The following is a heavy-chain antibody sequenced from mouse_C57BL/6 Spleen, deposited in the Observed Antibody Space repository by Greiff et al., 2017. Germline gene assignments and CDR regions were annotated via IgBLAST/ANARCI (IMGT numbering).Heavy chain of an antibody. CDR3: ARLQLGHYFDY. CDR2: IGSGGSTT. CDR1: GFTFSSYG. D-gene: IGHD4-1*02. J-gene: IGHJ2*01. V-gene: IGHV5-6*01. Sequence: EVKLVESGGDLVKPGGSLKLSCAASGFTFSSYGMSWVRQTPDKRLEWVATIGSGGSTTYYQDSVKGRFTISRDNAKNTRYLQMSSLKSEDTAMYYCARLQLGHYFDYWGQGTTLTVSS.